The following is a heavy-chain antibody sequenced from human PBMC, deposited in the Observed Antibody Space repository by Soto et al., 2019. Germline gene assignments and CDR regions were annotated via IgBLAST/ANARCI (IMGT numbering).Heavy chain of an antibody. D-gene: IGHD4-17*01. CDR3: GRDPNGDYVGAFDI. Sequence: EVQLLESGGGLVQPGGSLRLSCAASGFTFSSYAMSWVRQAPGMVLEWVSGISASGGSTYYADSVKGRFTVSRDNSKNTLYLQMNSLRAEDTALYYCGRDPNGDYVGAFDIWGQGTLVTVSS. CDR2: ISASGGST. J-gene: IGHJ3*02. V-gene: IGHV3-23*01. CDR1: GFTFSSYA.